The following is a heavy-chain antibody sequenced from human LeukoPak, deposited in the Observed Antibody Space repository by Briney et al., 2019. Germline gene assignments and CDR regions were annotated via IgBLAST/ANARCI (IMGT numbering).Heavy chain of an antibody. J-gene: IGHJ3*02. CDR2: IYHGGST. Sequence: SETLSLTCAVSGGSISSSNWWNWVRQPPGKGLEWIGEIYHGGSTNYNPSLKSRVTISVDKSKNQFSLNLSSLTAADTAVYFCARHNLKIVRAYDAFDIWGQGTVVTVSS. CDR1: GGSISSSNW. CDR3: ARHNLKIVRAYDAFDI. D-gene: IGHD1-26*01. V-gene: IGHV4-4*02.